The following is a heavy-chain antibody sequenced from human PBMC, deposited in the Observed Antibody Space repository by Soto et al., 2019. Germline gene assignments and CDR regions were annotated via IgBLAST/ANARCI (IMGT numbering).Heavy chain of an antibody. J-gene: IGHJ4*02. V-gene: IGHV3-23*01. D-gene: IGHD3-22*01. CDR1: GFTFSSYA. CDR3: AKALTSGYFRGSDY. CDR2: ISVIGGST. Sequence: GGSLRLSCAASGFTFSSYAMSWVRQAPGKGLEWVSVISVIGGSTDYADSVKGRFTISRDNSKNTLYLQMSSLRAEDTAVYYCAKALTSGYFRGSDYWGQGTLVTVSS.